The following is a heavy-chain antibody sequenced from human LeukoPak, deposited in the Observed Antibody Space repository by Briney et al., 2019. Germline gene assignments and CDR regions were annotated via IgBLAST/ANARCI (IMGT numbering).Heavy chain of an antibody. Sequence: ASVKVSCKASGYTFTSYGISWVRQAPRQGLEWMGWISAYNGNTNYAQKLQGRVTMTTDTSTSTAYMELRSLRSDDTAVYYCARDPTNTYYYDSSGQDFDYWGQGTLVTISS. CDR3: ARDPTNTYYYDSSGQDFDY. CDR2: ISAYNGNT. V-gene: IGHV1-18*01. D-gene: IGHD3-22*01. J-gene: IGHJ4*02. CDR1: GYTFTSYG.